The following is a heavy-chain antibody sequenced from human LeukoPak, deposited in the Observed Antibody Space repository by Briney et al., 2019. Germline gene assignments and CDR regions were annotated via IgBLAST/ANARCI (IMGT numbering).Heavy chain of an antibody. CDR2: VYYSGRT. J-gene: IGHJ3*02. CDR3: ARGRSYSGSLLGAFDI. Sequence: PSETLSLTCAVYGGSFGGYYWSWIRQPPGRGLEWIGYVYYSGRTTYNPSLKSRVTISVDTSKNQFSLKLSSVTAADTAVYYCARGRSYSGSLLGAFDIWGQGTMVTVSS. D-gene: IGHD5-12*01. V-gene: IGHV4-59*01. CDR1: GGSFGGYY.